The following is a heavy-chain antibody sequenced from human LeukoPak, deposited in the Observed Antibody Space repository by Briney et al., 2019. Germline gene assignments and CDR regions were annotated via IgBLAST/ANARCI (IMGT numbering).Heavy chain of an antibody. CDR3: ARRGGSYSHSDF. V-gene: IGHV1-18*01. J-gene: IGHJ4*02. CDR1: GYTFSSYG. Sequence: GASVKVSCKASGYTFSSYGIIWVRQAPGQGLQWMGWVSPFNGNTDYAPKLQGRVTMTTDTSTTTACMELRSLTSDDTAVYYCARRGGSYSHSDFWGQGTLVTVSS. CDR2: VSPFNGNT. D-gene: IGHD1-26*01.